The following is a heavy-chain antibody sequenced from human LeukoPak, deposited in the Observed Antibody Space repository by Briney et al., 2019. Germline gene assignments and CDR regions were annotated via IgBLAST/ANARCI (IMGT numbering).Heavy chain of an antibody. J-gene: IGHJ4*02. Sequence: GGSLRLSCAASGFTFSSYAMTWVRQAPGKGLEWVSASGSGDSTYYADSVTGRLIISRDNFKNTLYLQMNSLRAEDTAVYYCGSYRGDVATGYIDYWGQGTLVTVSS. V-gene: IGHV3-23*01. D-gene: IGHD6-13*01. CDR1: GFTFSSYA. CDR2: SGSGDST. CDR3: GSYRGDVATGYIDY.